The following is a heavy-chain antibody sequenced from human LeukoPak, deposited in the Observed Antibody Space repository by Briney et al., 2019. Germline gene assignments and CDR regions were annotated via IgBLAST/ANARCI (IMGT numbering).Heavy chain of an antibody. J-gene: IGHJ4*02. Sequence: GGSLRLSCAASGFTFSSFDMYWVRQAPGKGLECVASISRQSGASTYYAASVEGRFTISRDNSRSTLYLEMNSLRAEDTAIYYCTRVPYGDYWSSDYWGQGTLVTVSS. CDR2: ISRQSGAST. V-gene: IGHV3-23*01. CDR1: GFTFSSFD. CDR3: TRVPYGDYWSSDY. D-gene: IGHD4-17*01.